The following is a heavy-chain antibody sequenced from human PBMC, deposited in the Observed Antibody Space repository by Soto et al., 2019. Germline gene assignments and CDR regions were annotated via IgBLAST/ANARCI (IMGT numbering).Heavy chain of an antibody. Sequence: GGSLRLSCAASGFTFSSYAMSWVRQAPGKXLEWVSAISGSGGSTYYADSVKGRFTISRDNSKNTLYLQMNSLRAEDTAVYYCVLRRYYYDSSGYYHDAFDIWGQGTMVTVSS. CDR3: VLRRYYYDSSGYYHDAFDI. CDR1: GFTFSSYA. CDR2: ISGSGGST. D-gene: IGHD3-22*01. V-gene: IGHV3-23*01. J-gene: IGHJ3*02.